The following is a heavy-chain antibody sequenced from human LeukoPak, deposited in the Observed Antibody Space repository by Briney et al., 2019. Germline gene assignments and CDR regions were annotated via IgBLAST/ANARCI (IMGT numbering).Heavy chain of an antibody. D-gene: IGHD3-22*01. CDR1: GYTFTSYG. J-gene: IGHJ4*02. Sequence: ASVKVSCKASGYTFTSYGISWVRQAHGQGLEWMGWISAYNGNTNYAQQFHGRVTMTTDTSASTAYMELRSLRSDDTAVYYCARDSHYYDRSGSPDYWGQGTLVTVSS. V-gene: IGHV1-18*01. CDR3: ARDSHYYDRSGSPDY. CDR2: ISAYNGNT.